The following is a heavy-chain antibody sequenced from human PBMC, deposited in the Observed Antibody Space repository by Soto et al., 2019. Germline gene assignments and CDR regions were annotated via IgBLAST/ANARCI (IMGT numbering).Heavy chain of an antibody. D-gene: IGHD1-20*01. CDR2: IKQDGSEK. CDR1: GFTFSSYW. Sequence: PGGSLRLSCAASGFTFSSYWMSWVRQAPGKGLEWVANIKQDGSEKYYVDSVKGRFTISRDNAKNSLYLQMNSLRAEDTAVYYCARESSITKNLYYYYYMDVWGKGTTVTVSS. V-gene: IGHV3-7*01. J-gene: IGHJ6*03. CDR3: ARESSITKNLYYYYYMDV.